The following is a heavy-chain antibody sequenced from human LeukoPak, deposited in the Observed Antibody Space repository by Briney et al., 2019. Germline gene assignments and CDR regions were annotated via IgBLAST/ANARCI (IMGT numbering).Heavy chain of an antibody. J-gene: IGHJ3*02. CDR2: ISISGSYI. CDR3: GRDFVGYGDSFVFDI. Sequence: PGGSLRLSCAASGFTLSTYSMNWVRQAPGKGLEWVSSISISGSYIYYADSVKGRFTISRDNAKNSLYLQMNSLRAEDTAVYYCGRDFVGYGDSFVFDIWGQGKM. V-gene: IGHV3-21*01. CDR1: GFTLSTYS. D-gene: IGHD4-17*01.